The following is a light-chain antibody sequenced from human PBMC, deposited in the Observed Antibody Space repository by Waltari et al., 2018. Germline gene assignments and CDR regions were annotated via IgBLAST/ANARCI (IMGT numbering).Light chain of an antibody. CDR3: MQATHWPWT. J-gene: IGKJ1*01. V-gene: IGKV2-30*02. CDR1: QSLVHSDGNTY. CDR2: MFS. Sequence: DVVLTQSPLSLPVTLGQPASISCRSSQSLVHSDGNTYLTWFQQGPGPSPRRLIFMFSNRDSGVPDRFSGSGSGTDCTLKISRVEAEDVGVYFCMQATHWPWTFGQGTKVEIK.